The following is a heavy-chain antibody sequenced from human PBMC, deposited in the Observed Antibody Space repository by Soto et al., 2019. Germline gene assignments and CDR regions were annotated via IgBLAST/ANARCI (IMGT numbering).Heavy chain of an antibody. CDR2: IYYSGST. D-gene: IGHD6-19*01. V-gene: IGHV4-31*03. CDR1: GGSISSGGYY. CDR3: ARVEQWLVRRHGMDV. Sequence: QVQLQESGPGLVKPSQTLSLTCTVSGGSISSGGYYWSWIRQHPGKGLEWIGYIYYSGSTYYNPSLKSRVTISVDTAKNQFSLKLSSVTAADTAVYYCARVEQWLVRRHGMDVWGQGTTVTVSS. J-gene: IGHJ6*02.